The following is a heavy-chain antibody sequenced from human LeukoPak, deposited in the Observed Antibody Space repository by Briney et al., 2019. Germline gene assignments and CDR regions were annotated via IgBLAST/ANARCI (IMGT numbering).Heavy chain of an antibody. V-gene: IGHV4-61*02. CDR2: IYTSGTT. CDR3: DREESYSINGFDY. CDR1: GGSVSSGSYY. Sequence: PSETLSLTRTVSGGSVSSGSYYGNWIRQPAGKGLEWIGRIYTSGTTSYNPSLKSRVSISVDTSKNHFSLRLNSVTAADTAVYYCDREESYSINGFDYWGQGTLVTVSS. J-gene: IGHJ4*02. D-gene: IGHD2-21*01.